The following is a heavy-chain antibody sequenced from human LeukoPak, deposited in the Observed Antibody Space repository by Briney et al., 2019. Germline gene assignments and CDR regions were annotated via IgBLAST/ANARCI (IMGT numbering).Heavy chain of an antibody. CDR3: ARVLNTAMVFAHMDV. D-gene: IGHD5-18*01. CDR1: GYTFTSYG. V-gene: IGHV1-18*01. Sequence: ASVKVSCKTSGYTFTSYGVSWVRQAPGQGLEWMGWIGTHNGNTNYAQKFRGRVIMTTDTSTSTAYMELMSLRSDDAAVYYCARVLNTAMVFAHMDVWGKGTTVTVSS. CDR2: IGTHNGNT. J-gene: IGHJ6*03.